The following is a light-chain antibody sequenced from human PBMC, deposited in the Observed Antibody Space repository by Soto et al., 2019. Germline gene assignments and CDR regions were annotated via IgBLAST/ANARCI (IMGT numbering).Light chain of an antibody. CDR1: QSVSSSY. CDR3: QQYGSSPGIT. J-gene: IGKJ3*01. CDR2: GAS. V-gene: IGKV3-20*01. Sequence: EIVLTQSPGTLSWSPGERATLSCTASQSVSSSYLAWYQQKPGQAPRLLIYGASSRATGIPDRFSGSGSGTDFTLTISRLEPDDFAVYYCQQYGSSPGITFGPGTKVDIK.